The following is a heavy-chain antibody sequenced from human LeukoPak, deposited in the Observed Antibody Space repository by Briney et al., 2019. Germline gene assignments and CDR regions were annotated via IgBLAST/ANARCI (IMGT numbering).Heavy chain of an antibody. V-gene: IGHV4-59*12. D-gene: IGHD6-13*01. Sequence: PSETLSLTCTVSGGSISSYYWSWIRQPPGKGLEWIGYISYSGSTNYNPSLKSRLTISLDTSKRQSSLNLNSVTVADTALYYCARDYGGGWFQIDYWGQGTLVTVSS. CDR1: GGSISSYY. J-gene: IGHJ4*02. CDR2: ISYSGST. CDR3: ARDYGGGWFQIDY.